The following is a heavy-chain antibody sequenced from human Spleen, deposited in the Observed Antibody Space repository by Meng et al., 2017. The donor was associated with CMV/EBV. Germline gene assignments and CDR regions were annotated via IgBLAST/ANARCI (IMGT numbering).Heavy chain of an antibody. V-gene: IGHV3-53*01. Sequence: GGSLRLSCAASGFTVSSKYMSWVRQAPGKGLEWVSLIYTGDSTKYADSVKGRFTISRDNSKNTLYLQMNSLRAEDTAVYYCARDRGSDDYADWHFDLWGRGTLVTVSS. CDR2: IYTGDST. CDR1: GFTVSSKY. J-gene: IGHJ2*01. CDR3: ARDRGSDDYADWHFDL. D-gene: IGHD4-17*01.